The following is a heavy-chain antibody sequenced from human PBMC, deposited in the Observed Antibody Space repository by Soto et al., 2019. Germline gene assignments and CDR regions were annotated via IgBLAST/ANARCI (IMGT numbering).Heavy chain of an antibody. J-gene: IGHJ4*02. CDR1: GYIFTSYY. CDR2: INPSGGST. D-gene: IGHD2-2*01. Sequence: GASVKVSCKASGYIFTSYYMHWVRQAPGQGLEWMGIINPSGGSTSYAQKFQGRVTMTRDTSTSTVYMELSSLRSEDTAVYYCARDPKQLLPFDYWGQGTLVTVSS. V-gene: IGHV1-46*01. CDR3: ARDPKQLLPFDY.